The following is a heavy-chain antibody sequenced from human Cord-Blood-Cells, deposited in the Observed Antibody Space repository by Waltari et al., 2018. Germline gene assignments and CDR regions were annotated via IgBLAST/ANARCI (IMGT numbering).Heavy chain of an antibody. CDR3: AGHFRGLSYWYFDL. J-gene: IGHJ2*01. CDR1: GGYISSSSYY. CDR2: IYYSGAT. D-gene: IGHD3-10*01. Sequence: QLQLQESGPGLVKPSETLSLTCTVPGGYISSSSYYWGWIRQPPGKGLEWIGSIYYSGATYYNPSLKSRVTISVDTSKNQFSLKLSSVTAADTAVYYCAGHFRGLSYWYFDLWGRGTLVTVSS. V-gene: IGHV4-39*01.